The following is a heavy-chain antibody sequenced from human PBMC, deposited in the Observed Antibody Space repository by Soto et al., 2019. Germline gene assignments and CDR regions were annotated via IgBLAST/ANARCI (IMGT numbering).Heavy chain of an antibody. CDR3: ARDTRVGASND. V-gene: IGHV4-59*01. CDR1: AGSIRSFY. Sequence: SETLSLPCTVSAGSIRSFYWRWTRQPSGRVLEWIGYTYCGGSQNYNPVLRSRVTRAVDSAKTQFSLKLSPVTAADTGVYYCARDTRVGASNDWGQGSLVSVSS. J-gene: IGHJ4*02. CDR2: TYCGGSQ. D-gene: IGHD1-26*01.